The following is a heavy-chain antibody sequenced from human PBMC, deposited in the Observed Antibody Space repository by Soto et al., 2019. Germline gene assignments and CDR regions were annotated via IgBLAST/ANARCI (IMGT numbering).Heavy chain of an antibody. CDR2: SIPMLGMS. J-gene: IGHJ4*02. V-gene: IGHV1-69*02. CDR3: ATNYGSGSTHFDY. CDR1: GDTFNFST. Sequence: QVQLVQSGAEVKKPGSPVRVSCTASGDTFNFSTISWVRQVPGQGREWMGRSIPMLGMSNYAQKFQGRVTIMADKSTRTVYMNLSGLTSEDTAVYYFATNYGSGSTHFDYWGQGTLVTVSS. D-gene: IGHD3-10*01.